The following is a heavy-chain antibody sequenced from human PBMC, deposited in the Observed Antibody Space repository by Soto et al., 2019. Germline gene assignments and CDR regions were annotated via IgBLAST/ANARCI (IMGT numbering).Heavy chain of an antibody. CDR2: INSDGSST. V-gene: IGHV3-74*01. CDR1: GFTFSSYW. D-gene: IGHD6-6*01. J-gene: IGHJ6*02. CDR3: TRSGSSPYYYGMDV. Sequence: EVQLVESGGGLVQPGGSLRLSCAASGFTFSSYWMHWVRQAPGKGLVWVSRINSDGSSTNYADSVKGRFTISRDNARNTLFLQMHTLRAEDTAVYYCTRSGSSPYYYGMDVWGQGTTVTVSS.